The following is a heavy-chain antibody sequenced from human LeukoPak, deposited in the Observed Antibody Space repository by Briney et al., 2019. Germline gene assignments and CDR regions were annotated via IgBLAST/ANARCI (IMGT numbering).Heavy chain of an antibody. CDR1: GYTFTNYG. D-gene: IGHD6-13*01. Sequence: VASVKVSCKASGYTFTNYGSSWVRQAPGQGLEWLGWISAYSGNTNYAQKFLGRLTMTTDISTGTAYMELGSLNSDDTAVYYCAREGRTAVHLDIWGQGTLVTVSS. CDR2: ISAYSGNT. V-gene: IGHV1-18*01. CDR3: AREGRTAVHLDI. J-gene: IGHJ4*02.